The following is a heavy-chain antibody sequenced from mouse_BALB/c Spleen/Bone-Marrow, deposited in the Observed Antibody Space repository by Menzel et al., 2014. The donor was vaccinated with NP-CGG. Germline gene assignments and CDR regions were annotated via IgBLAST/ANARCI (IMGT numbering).Heavy chain of an antibody. J-gene: IGHJ4*01. CDR2: ISNLAYSI. D-gene: IGHD1-1*01. Sequence: EVKLMESGGGLVQPGGSRKLSCAASGFTFSDYGMAWVRQAPGKGPEWVAFISNLAYSICYADTVTGRFTISRENAKNTLYLEMSSLRSEDTAMYYCARLYGSGYGYAMDYWGQGTSATVSS. CDR3: ARLYGSGYGYAMDY. V-gene: IGHV5-15*02. CDR1: GFTFSDYG.